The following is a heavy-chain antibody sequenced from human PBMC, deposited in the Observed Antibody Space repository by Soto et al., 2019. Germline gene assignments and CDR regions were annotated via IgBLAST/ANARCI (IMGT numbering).Heavy chain of an antibody. Sequence: PGGSLRLSCSASGFTFSSYAMHWVRQAPGKGLEYVSAISSNGGSTYYADSVKGRFTISRDNSKNTLYLQMSSLRAEDTAVYYCVKDSDDGSSWYGVDYYYYGMDVRGQGTTVTVSS. J-gene: IGHJ6*02. CDR2: ISSNGGST. V-gene: IGHV3-64D*08. D-gene: IGHD6-13*01. CDR3: VKDSDDGSSWYGVDYYYYGMDV. CDR1: GFTFSSYA.